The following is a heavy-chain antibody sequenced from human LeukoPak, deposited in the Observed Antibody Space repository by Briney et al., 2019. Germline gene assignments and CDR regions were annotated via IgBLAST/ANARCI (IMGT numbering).Heavy chain of an antibody. CDR3: ARGGDSSGWFPLYYFDY. D-gene: IGHD6-19*01. Sequence: ASVKVSCKASGGTFSSYAISWVRQAPGQGLEWMGWINPNSGGTNYAQKFQGRVTMTRDTSISTAYMELSRLRSDDTAVYYCARGGDSSGWFPLYYFDYWGQGTLVTVSS. CDR2: INPNSGGT. CDR1: GGTFSSYA. J-gene: IGHJ4*02. V-gene: IGHV1-2*02.